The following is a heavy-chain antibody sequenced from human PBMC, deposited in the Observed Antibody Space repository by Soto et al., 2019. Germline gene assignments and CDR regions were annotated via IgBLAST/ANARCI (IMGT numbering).Heavy chain of an antibody. CDR2: INPNSGGT. J-gene: IGHJ4*02. CDR1: GYTFTGYY. Sequence: ASVKVSCKASGYTFTGYYMHWVLQAPGQGLEWMGWINPNSGGTNYAQKFQGRVTMTRDTSISTAYMELSRLRSDDTAVYYCARGPIVVVPAAIQPGDYWGQGTLVTVSS. CDR3: ARGPIVVVPAAIQPGDY. D-gene: IGHD2-2*02. V-gene: IGHV1-2*02.